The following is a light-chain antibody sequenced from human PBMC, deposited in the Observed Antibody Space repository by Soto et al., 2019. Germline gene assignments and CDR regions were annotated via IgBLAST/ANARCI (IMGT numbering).Light chain of an antibody. CDR2: EVS. Sequence: QSVLTQPASVSGSPGQSITISCTGTRSDVGGYEYVSWYQQHPGKAPKLMIYEVSRRPSWVSNRFSGSKSGSTASMTISGLQAGDEADYYCTSYTSTFTYVFGTGTKVTVL. V-gene: IGLV2-14*01. CDR1: RSDVGGYEY. CDR3: TSYTSTFTYV. J-gene: IGLJ1*01.